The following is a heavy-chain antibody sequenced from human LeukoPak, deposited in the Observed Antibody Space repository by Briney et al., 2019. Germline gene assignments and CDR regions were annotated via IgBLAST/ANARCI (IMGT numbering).Heavy chain of an antibody. D-gene: IGHD1-26*01. CDR3: ATSNTWRVGATPSR. Sequence: GGSLRLSCAASGFTVSSNYMSWVRQAPGKGLEWVSVIYSGGSTYYADSVKGRFTISRDNSKNTLYLQMNSLRAEDTAVYYCATSNTWRVGATPSRWGQGTLVTVSS. V-gene: IGHV3-53*01. J-gene: IGHJ4*02. CDR1: GFTVSSNY. CDR2: IYSGGST.